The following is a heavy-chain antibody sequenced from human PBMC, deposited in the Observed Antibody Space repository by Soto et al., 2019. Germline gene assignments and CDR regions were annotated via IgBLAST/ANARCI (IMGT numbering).Heavy chain of an antibody. J-gene: IGHJ4*02. CDR1: GFTLNTTP. Sequence: EVHLLESGGGLVLPGGSLRLSCTGSGFTLNTTPLSWVRQPPGKGLEWVTTINGTASRTYYEDSVKGMIFSSGDKSKNTVTLQINQLTRDDTVLYYCATSFRYVDNWVQGTRFTVSS. D-gene: IGHD3-9*01. CDR2: INGTASRT. CDR3: ATSFRYVDN. V-gene: IGHV3-23*05.